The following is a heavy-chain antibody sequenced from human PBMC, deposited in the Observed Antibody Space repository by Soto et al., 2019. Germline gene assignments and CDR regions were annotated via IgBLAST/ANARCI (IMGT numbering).Heavy chain of an antibody. D-gene: IGHD3-3*02. CDR3: ARHYLALRKNNWFDP. CDR1: GGSISSGDYY. J-gene: IGHJ5*02. CDR2: IYYSGST. Sequence: SETLSLTCTVSGGSISSGDYYWSWIRQPPGKGLEWIGYIYYSGSTYYNPSLKSRVTISVDTSKNQFSLRLRSVTAADTALYFCARHYLALRKNNWFDPWGQGIMVTVSS. V-gene: IGHV4-30-4*01.